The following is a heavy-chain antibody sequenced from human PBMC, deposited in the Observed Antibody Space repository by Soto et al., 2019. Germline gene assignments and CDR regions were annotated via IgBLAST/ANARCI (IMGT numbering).Heavy chain of an antibody. CDR2: INPSSGTT. CDR3: ARPGIAAAGTHSSFDL. CDR1: GYIFTSYN. D-gene: IGHD6-13*01. Sequence: SSVKVSCKASGYIFTSYNMHWVRQAPGQGLEWMGTINPSSGTTTFAQKFQGRVTMTRDTSTSTVHVELSSLRSDDTAVYYCARPGIAAAGTHSSFDLRGQGALITLFS. J-gene: IGHJ4*02. V-gene: IGHV1-46*01.